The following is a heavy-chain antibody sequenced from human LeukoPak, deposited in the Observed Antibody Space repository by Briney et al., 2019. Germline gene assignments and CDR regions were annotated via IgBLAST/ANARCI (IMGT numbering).Heavy chain of an antibody. J-gene: IGHJ3*02. CDR2: INHSGST. CDR3: ARGRDYYDSSGYGSGAFDI. V-gene: IGHV4-34*01. Sequence: SETLSLTCAVYGGSFSGYYWSWIRQPPGKGLEWIGEINHSGSTNYNPSLKSRVTISVDTSKNQFSLKLSSVTAADTAVYYCARGRDYYDSSGYGSGAFDIWGRGTMVTVSS. D-gene: IGHD3-22*01. CDR1: GGSFSGYY.